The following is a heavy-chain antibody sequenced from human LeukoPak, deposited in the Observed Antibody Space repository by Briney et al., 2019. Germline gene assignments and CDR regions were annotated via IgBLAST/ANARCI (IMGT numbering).Heavy chain of an antibody. D-gene: IGHD3-10*01. V-gene: IGHV3-23*01. CDR1: GFTFSSYG. J-gene: IGHJ4*02. CDR3: AKLAKYFYGSETYYFFEH. CDR2: ISGGGETT. Sequence: PGGSLRLSCAASGFTFSSYGMGWVRQAPGKGLEWVSSISGGGETTYYADSVKGRFPISRDNSKNTLYLQMNSLRAEDTALYYCAKLAKYFYGSETYYFFEHWGQGTPVTASS.